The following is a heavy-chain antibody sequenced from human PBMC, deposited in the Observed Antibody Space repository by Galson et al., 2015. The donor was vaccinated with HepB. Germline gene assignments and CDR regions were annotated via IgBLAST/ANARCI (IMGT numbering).Heavy chain of an antibody. V-gene: IGHV1-8*02. Sequence: SVKVSCKASGYTFTSYAINWVRQATGQGLEWMGWMNPNSGNTGYAQKFQGRVTMTRNTSISTAYMELSSLRSEDTAVYYCARLQFGIAAGSKRFDPWGQGTLVTVSS. J-gene: IGHJ5*02. CDR3: ARLQFGIAAGSKRFDP. CDR1: GYTFTSYA. D-gene: IGHD6-13*01. CDR2: MNPNSGNT.